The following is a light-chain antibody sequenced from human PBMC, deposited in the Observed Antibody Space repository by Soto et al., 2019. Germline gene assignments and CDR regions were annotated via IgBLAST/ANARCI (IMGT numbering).Light chain of an antibody. J-gene: IGKJ2*01. CDR1: QSISSY. CDR2: GAS. CDR3: QQSYGTPYN. Sequence: DIQMTQSPSSLSASVGDRVTITCRASQSISSYLNWYQQKPGKAPKLLIYGASSLQSGVPSRFSGSGFGTDFTLTISSLQPEDFATYYCQQSYGTPYNFGQGTKLEIK. V-gene: IGKV1-39*01.